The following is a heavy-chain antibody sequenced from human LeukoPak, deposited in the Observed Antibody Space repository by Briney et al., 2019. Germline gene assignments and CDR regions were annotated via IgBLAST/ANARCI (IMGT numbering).Heavy chain of an antibody. J-gene: IGHJ4*02. Sequence: SVKVSCKASGGTFSSYAISWVRQAPGQGLEWMGGIIPIFGTANYAQKFQGRVTITADESTSTAYMELSSLRSEDTAVYYCGRTWGDLGQSSSWEGGFFDYWGQGTLVTVSS. CDR2: IIPIFGTA. CDR1: GGTFSSYA. CDR3: GRTWGDLGQSSSWEGGFFDY. D-gene: IGHD6-13*01. V-gene: IGHV1-69*01.